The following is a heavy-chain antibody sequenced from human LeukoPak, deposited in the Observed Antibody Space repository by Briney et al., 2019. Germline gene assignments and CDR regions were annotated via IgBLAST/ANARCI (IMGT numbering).Heavy chain of an antibody. D-gene: IGHD2-2*01. J-gene: IGHJ4*02. CDR1: GYTFTGYY. CDR3: ARGLKYCSSTSCYEDY. V-gene: IGHV1-2*02. Sequence: GPVKVSCKASGYTFTGYYMHWVRQAPGQGLEWMGWINPNSGGTNYAQKFQGRVTMTRDTSISTAYMELSRLRSDDTAVYYCARGLKYCSSTSCYEDYWGQGTLVTVSS. CDR2: INPNSGGT.